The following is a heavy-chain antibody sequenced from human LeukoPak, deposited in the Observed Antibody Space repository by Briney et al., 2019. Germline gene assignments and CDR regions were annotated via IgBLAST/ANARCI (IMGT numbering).Heavy chain of an antibody. CDR1: GFTFSSFD. CDR3: ARGPPRGKYYYMDV. Sequence: GGSLRLSCAASGFTFSSFDMHWVRHPTGQGLEWVSTIGTASDTYYPGSVEGRFTLSRDNAKNSLYLQMNSLTAGNTTVYYCARGPPRGKYYYMDVWGKGTTVTVSS. V-gene: IGHV3-13*01. D-gene: IGHD1-1*01. J-gene: IGHJ6*03. CDR2: IGTASDT.